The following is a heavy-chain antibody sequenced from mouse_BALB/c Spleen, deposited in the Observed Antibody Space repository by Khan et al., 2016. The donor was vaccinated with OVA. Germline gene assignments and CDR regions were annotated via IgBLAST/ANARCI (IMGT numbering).Heavy chain of an antibody. CDR3: IRWGYWFAY. V-gene: IGHV1-5*01. CDR1: GYIFTSYW. D-gene: IGHD3-1*01. Sequence: VQLKQSGTVLARPGASVKMSCKASGYIFTSYWMHWVKQRPGQGLEWIGAIYPGDSDTNYNQNFKGKAKLTAVTSTSTAYMELSSLTNEDSAVYYCIRWGYWFAYWGQGTLVTVSA. CDR2: IYPGDSDT. J-gene: IGHJ3*01.